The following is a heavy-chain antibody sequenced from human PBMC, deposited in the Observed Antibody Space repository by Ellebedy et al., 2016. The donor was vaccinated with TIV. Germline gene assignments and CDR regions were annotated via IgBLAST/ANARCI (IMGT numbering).Heavy chain of an antibody. CDR1: GYTFTGYY. Sequence: AASVKVSCKASGYTFTGYYLHWVRQAPGQGPEGMGWINPESADTHYAQNFQGRVTLTRDTSISPAFMELSSLGSDDTAVYYCVRDPGSFEPHYYFDYWGQGTLVTVSS. CDR3: VRDPGSFEPHYYFDY. V-gene: IGHV1-2*02. CDR2: INPESADT. D-gene: IGHD3-16*01. J-gene: IGHJ4*02.